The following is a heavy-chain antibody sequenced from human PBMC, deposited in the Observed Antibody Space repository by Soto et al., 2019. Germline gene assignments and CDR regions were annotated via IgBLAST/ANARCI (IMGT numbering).Heavy chain of an antibody. V-gene: IGHV1-69*01. D-gene: IGHD3-22*01. CDR1: RGTFTNYA. J-gene: IGHJ4*02. Sequence: QVSLVQSGAEVKKPGSSVKVSCKALRGTFTNYAFSWVRQAPGQGLEWMGGIMPFFGSGNYAQKFQGRINITADESTSSVYLELTSLRSEDTAVYYCARDRAGYYSHFVYWCQGTLVTVSS. CDR3: ARDRAGYYSHFVY. CDR2: IMPFFGSG.